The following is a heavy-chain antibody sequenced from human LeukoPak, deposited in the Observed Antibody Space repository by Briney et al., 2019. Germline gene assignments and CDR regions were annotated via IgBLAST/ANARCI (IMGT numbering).Heavy chain of an antibody. V-gene: IGHV4-59*12. CDR3: ARDRGTMVHPEY. J-gene: IGHJ4*02. CDR2: IYYSGST. CDR1: GGSISSYY. Sequence: SETLSLTCTVSGGSISSYYWSWIRQPPGKGLEWIGYIYYSGSTYYNPSLRSRVTISVDTSKNQFSLKVTSVTAADTAVYFCARDRGTMVHPEYWGQGALVTVSS. D-gene: IGHD1/OR15-1a*01.